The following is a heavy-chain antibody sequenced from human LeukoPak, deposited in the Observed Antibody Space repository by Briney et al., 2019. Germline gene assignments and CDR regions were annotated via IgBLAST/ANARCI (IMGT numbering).Heavy chain of an antibody. CDR2: IQSKTDGGTT. V-gene: IGHV3-15*01. Sequence: PGGSLRLSCAASGFTFSNTWMNWVRQAPGKGLEWVGRIQSKTDGGTTEYAAPVKGRFTISRDDSKTTLYLQMNSLETEDTAVYYCATLTVRGVINIWGQGTLVTVSS. J-gene: IGHJ4*02. CDR3: ATLTVRGVINI. D-gene: IGHD3-10*01. CDR1: GFTFSNTW.